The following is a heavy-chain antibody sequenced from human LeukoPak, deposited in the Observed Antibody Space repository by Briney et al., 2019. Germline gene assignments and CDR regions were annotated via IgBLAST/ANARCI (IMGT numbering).Heavy chain of an antibody. J-gene: IGHJ3*02. V-gene: IGHV3-73*01. CDR3: TSPYYYDKDAFDI. CDR2: IRSKANSYAT. Sequence: GGSLKLSCAASGFTFSGSAMHWVRQASGKGLEWVGRIRSKANSYATAYAASVKGRFTISREDSKNTAYLQMNSLKTEDTAVYYCTSPYYYDKDAFDIWGQGTMVTVSS. D-gene: IGHD3-22*01. CDR1: GFTFSGSA.